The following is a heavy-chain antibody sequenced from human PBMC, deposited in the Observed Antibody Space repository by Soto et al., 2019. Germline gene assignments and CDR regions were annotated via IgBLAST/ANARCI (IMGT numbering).Heavy chain of an antibody. CDR3: TTDFHRVVVVPAARTAIDY. D-gene: IGHD2-2*01. Sequence: GGSLRLSCAASGFIFSNAWINWVRQAPGKGLEWVGRIKSKADGGTTDFAAPVKGRFAISRDDSMNMMYMQMSSLRTEDTAVYYCTTDFHRVVVVPAARTAIDYWGQGTLVTVSS. CDR1: GFIFSNAW. CDR2: IKSKADGGTT. J-gene: IGHJ4*02. V-gene: IGHV3-15*07.